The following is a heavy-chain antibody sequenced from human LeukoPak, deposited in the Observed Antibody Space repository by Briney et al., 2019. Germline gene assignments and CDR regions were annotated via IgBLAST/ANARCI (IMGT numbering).Heavy chain of an antibody. CDR3: ARRKPVYGSGSPFDY. CDR2: IKQDGSEK. Sequence: PGGSLRLSCAASGFTFSSYWMSWVRQAPGEGLEWVANIKQDGSEKYYVDSVKGRFTISRDNAKNSLYLQMNSLRAEDTAVYYCARRKPVYGSGSPFDYWGQGTLVTVSS. D-gene: IGHD3-10*01. CDR1: GFTFSSYW. J-gene: IGHJ4*02. V-gene: IGHV3-7*03.